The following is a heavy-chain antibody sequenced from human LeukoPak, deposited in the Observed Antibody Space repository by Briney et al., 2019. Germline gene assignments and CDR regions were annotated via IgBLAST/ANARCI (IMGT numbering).Heavy chain of an antibody. CDR1: GFTFSSYG. V-gene: IGHV3-33*06. D-gene: IGHD2-15*01. Sequence: GGSLRLSCAASGFTFSSYGMHWVRQAPGKGLERVAVIWYDGSNKYYADSVKGRFTISRDNSKNTLYLQMNSLRAEDTAVYYCAKATGGYCSGGSCYRRYYYYYMDVWGKGTTVTVSS. J-gene: IGHJ6*03. CDR3: AKATGGYCSGGSCYRRYYYYYMDV. CDR2: IWYDGSNK.